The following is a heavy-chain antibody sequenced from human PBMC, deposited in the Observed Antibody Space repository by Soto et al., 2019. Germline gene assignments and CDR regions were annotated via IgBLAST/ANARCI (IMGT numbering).Heavy chain of an antibody. CDR1: GYTFTSYG. Sequence: ASVKVSCKASGYTFTSYGISWVRQAPGQGLEWMGWISAYNGNTNYAQKLHGRVTMTTDTSTSTAYMELRSLRSDDTAVYYCARNAGTYVYYGMDVWGQGTTVTVSS. J-gene: IGHJ6*02. CDR2: ISAYNGNT. D-gene: IGHD6-13*01. CDR3: ARNAGTYVYYGMDV. V-gene: IGHV1-18*01.